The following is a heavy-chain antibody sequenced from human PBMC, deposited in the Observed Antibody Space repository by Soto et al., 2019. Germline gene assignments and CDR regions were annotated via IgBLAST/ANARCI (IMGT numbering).Heavy chain of an antibody. J-gene: IGHJ6*02. CDR2: IIPIFGTA. CDR1: GGTFSSYA. V-gene: IGHV1-69*01. D-gene: IGHD3-10*01. CDR3: AREYSKNYYGSGSYYPYYYGMDV. Sequence: QVQLVQSGAEVKKPGSSVKVSCKASGGTFSSYAISGVRQAPGQGLEGMGGIIPIFGTANYAQKFQGRVTITADESTSTAYMELSSLRSEDTAVYYCAREYSKNYYGSGSYYPYYYGMDVWGQGTTVTVSS.